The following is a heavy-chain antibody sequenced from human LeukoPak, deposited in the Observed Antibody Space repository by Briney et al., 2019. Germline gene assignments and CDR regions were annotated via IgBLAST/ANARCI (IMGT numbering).Heavy chain of an antibody. CDR2: IYSGGNT. CDR3: ARGRASTNFFDY. D-gene: IGHD2-2*01. V-gene: IGHV3-53*01. Sequence: GGSLRLSCAASGFIVSSDYMSWVRQAPGKGLEWVAAIYSGGNTYYADSVKGRFTISRDSSKNTLYLEMSSLRAEDTAVYYCARGRASTNFFDYWGQGTLVTVSS. J-gene: IGHJ4*02. CDR1: GFIVSSDY.